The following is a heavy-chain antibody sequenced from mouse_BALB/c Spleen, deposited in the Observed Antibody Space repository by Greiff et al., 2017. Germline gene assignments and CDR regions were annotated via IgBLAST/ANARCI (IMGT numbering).Heavy chain of an antibody. J-gene: IGHJ4*01. Sequence: DVKLQESGPGLVKPSQSLSLTCTVTGYSITSDYAWNWIRQFPGNKLEWMGYISYSGSTSYNPSLKSRISITRDTSKNQFFLQLNSVTTEDTATYYCARSSFITTSAMDYWGQGTSVTVSS. CDR1: GYSITSDYA. V-gene: IGHV3-2*02. CDR2: ISYSGST. CDR3: ARSSFITTSAMDY. D-gene: IGHD1-1*01.